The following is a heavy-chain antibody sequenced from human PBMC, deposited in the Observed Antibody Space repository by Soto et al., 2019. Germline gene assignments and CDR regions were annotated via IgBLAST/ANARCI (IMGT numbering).Heavy chain of an antibody. CDR1: GFTFSIYA. V-gene: IGHV3-23*01. CDR2: ISGSGGST. Sequence: GGSLRLSCAASGFTFSIYAMSWFRQAPGKGLEWVSAISGSGGSTYYADSVKGRFTISRDNSKNTLYLQMNSLRAEDTAVYYCAKDREFWSGYYTQYYFDYWGQGTLVTVSS. J-gene: IGHJ4*02. D-gene: IGHD3-3*01. CDR3: AKDREFWSGYYTQYYFDY.